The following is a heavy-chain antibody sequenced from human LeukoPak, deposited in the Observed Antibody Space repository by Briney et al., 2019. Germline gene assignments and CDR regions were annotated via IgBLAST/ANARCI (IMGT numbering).Heavy chain of an antibody. CDR3: ARDDSSGSWGAFDI. D-gene: IGHD3-22*01. Sequence: SETLSLTCTVSGGSISSHYWSWIRQPPGKGLEWIGYIYYSGRTNYNPSLKSRVTISVDTSKNQFSLKLSSVTAADTAVYYCARDDSSGSWGAFDIWGQGTMVTVSS. V-gene: IGHV4-59*11. CDR1: GGSISSHY. CDR2: IYYSGRT. J-gene: IGHJ3*02.